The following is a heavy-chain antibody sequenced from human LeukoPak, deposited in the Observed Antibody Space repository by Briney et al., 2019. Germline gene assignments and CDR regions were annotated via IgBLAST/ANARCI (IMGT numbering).Heavy chain of an antibody. V-gene: IGHV3-30-3*01. CDR1: GFTLSSYA. Sequence: GGSLRHSCAASGFTLSSYAMHGLRQAPGKGLEWVAVISYDGSNKYYADSVKGRFTISRDNSKNTLYLQMNSLRAEDTAVYYCARGPLIPAAPYQYFDYWGQGTLVTVSS. D-gene: IGHD2-2*01. J-gene: IGHJ4*02. CDR3: ARGPLIPAAPYQYFDY. CDR2: ISYDGSNK.